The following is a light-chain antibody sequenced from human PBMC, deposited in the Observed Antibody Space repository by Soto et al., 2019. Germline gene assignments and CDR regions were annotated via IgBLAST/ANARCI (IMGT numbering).Light chain of an antibody. CDR3: HHRYDWPLT. J-gene: IGKJ4*01. CDR2: DAS. CDR1: QSVSSY. V-gene: IGKV3-11*01. Sequence: EIVLTQSPAALSLSPGEGATLSCRASQSVSSYLVWFQQRPGQAPRLLIYDASNRAAGIPTRFSGSGSGTDFTLTISSLEPEDSSFYSFHHRYDWPLTFGGGTKVDI.